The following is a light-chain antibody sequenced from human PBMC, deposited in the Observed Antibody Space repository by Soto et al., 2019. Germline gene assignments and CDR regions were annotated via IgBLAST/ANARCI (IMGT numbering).Light chain of an antibody. CDR3: SSYTGSSNLL. J-gene: IGLJ2*01. CDR2: EVT. CDR1: SSDVGEYNY. V-gene: IGLV2-8*02. Sequence: QSALTQPPSASRSPGQSVTISCTGTSSDVGEYNYVSWYQQRPGKAPKLMIFEVTKRPSGVPDRFSASKSGNTASLTVSGLQAEDEADYYCSSYTGSSNLLFGGGTKLTVL.